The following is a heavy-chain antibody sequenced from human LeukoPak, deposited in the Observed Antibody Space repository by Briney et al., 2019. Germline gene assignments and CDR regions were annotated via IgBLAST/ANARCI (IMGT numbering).Heavy chain of an antibody. CDR3: ARGSLGSSWYGNWFDP. CDR1: GYTFTNYG. CDR2: ISAHNGNT. Sequence: EASVKVSCKASGYTFTNYGISWVRQAPGQGLEWMGWISAHNGNTNYVQKFQGRVTMTTDTSTSTAYMELSSLRSEDTAVYYCARGSLGSSWYGNWFDPWGQGTLVTVSS. J-gene: IGHJ5*02. V-gene: IGHV1-18*01. D-gene: IGHD6-13*01.